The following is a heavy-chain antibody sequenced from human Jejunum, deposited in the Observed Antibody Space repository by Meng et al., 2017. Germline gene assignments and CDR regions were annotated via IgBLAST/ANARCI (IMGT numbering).Heavy chain of an antibody. CDR1: GFSFSDSW. J-gene: IGHJ3*01. V-gene: IGHV3-7*01. D-gene: IGHD3-22*01. CDR3: ARDPYDRGGYAAFDL. CDR2: INQEGSEG. Sequence: GESLKISCAASGFSFSDSWMSWVRQAPGKGLEWVANINQEGSEGFYVDSVKGRFTISRNNAMNSLYLHMTSLRAEDTALYLCARDPYDRGGYAAFDLWGQGTMVTVSS.